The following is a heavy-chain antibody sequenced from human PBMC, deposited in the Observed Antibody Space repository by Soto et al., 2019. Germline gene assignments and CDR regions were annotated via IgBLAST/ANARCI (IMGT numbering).Heavy chain of an antibody. D-gene: IGHD3-10*01. Sequence: QVQLVQSGAEVKKPGASVKVSCKASGYTFTSYGISWVRQAPGQGLEWMGWISAYNGNTNYPQKQQGRATMTTATTTTKAYMELRSLRSGDTAVYYWAKDAPPFGYWGQGTLVTVSS. CDR1: GYTFTSYG. V-gene: IGHV1-18*01. J-gene: IGHJ4*02. CDR3: AKDAPPFGY. CDR2: ISAYNGNT.